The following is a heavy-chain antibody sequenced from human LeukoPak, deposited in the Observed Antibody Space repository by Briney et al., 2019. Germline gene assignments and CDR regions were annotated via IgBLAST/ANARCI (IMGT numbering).Heavy chain of an antibody. Sequence: GGSLRLSCAASGFTFSSVGMHWVRQAPGKGLEWVAVIWSDGSNKYYADSVKGRFTISRDIFKNTLYLQMNSLTAEDAAVYYCARDAGGSGTSLDHWGQGALVTVSS. CDR2: IWSDGSNK. CDR1: GFTFSSVG. J-gene: IGHJ4*02. CDR3: ARDAGGSGTSLDH. D-gene: IGHD3-10*01. V-gene: IGHV3-33*08.